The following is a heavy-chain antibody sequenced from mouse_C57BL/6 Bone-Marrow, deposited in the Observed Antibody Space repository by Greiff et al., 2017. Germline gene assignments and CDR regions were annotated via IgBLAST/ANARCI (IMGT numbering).Heavy chain of an antibody. CDR2: INPSTGGT. D-gene: IGHD1-1*01. Sequence: VQLQQSGPELVKPGASVKISCKASGYSFTGYYMNWVKQSPEKSLEWIGEINPSTGGTTYNQKFKAKATLTVDKSSSTAYMQLKSLTSEDSAVYYCAREGTVVAPYAMDYWGQGTSVTVSS. J-gene: IGHJ4*01. CDR3: AREGTVVAPYAMDY. V-gene: IGHV1-42*01. CDR1: GYSFTGYY.